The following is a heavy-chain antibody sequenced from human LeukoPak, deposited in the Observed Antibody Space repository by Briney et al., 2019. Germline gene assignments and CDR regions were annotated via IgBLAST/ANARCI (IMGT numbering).Heavy chain of an antibody. CDR3: ATASLWFGELLPDY. Sequence: ASVKVSCKVSGYTLTELSMHWVRQAPGKGLEWMGGFDPEGGETIYAQKFQGRVTMTEDTSTDTAYMELSSLRSEDTAVYYCATASLWFGELLPDYWGQGTLVTVSS. CDR1: GYTLTELS. V-gene: IGHV1-24*01. J-gene: IGHJ4*02. CDR2: FDPEGGET. D-gene: IGHD3-10*01.